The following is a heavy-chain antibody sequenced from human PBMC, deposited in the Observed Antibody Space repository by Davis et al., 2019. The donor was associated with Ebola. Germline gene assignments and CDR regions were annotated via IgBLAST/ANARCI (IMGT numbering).Heavy chain of an antibody. CDR1: GFTFDDYT. V-gene: IGHV3-43*01. CDR2: ISWDGGST. Sequence: GESLKISCAASGFTFDDYTMHWVRQAPGKGLEWVSLISWDGGSTYYADSVKGRFTISRDNSKNSLYLQMNSLRTEDTALYYCAKGAQGSLHYYDSSGYYYVGAFDYWGQGTLVTVSS. CDR3: AKGAQGSLHYYDSSGYYYVGAFDY. J-gene: IGHJ4*02. D-gene: IGHD3-22*01.